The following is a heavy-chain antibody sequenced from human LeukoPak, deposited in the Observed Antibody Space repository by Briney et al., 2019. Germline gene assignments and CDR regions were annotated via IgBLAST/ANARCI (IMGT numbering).Heavy chain of an antibody. CDR2: IYYSGST. Sequence: SETLSLTCTVSGGSISSYYWSWIRQPPGKGLEWIGYIYYSGSTNYNPSLKSRVTISVDTSKNQFSLKLSSVTAADTAVYYCARGMYSSSRLVYYYMTSGAKGPRSPSP. J-gene: IGHJ6*03. CDR3: ARGMYSSSRLVYYYMTS. D-gene: IGHD6-6*01. V-gene: IGHV4-59*01. CDR1: GGSISSYY.